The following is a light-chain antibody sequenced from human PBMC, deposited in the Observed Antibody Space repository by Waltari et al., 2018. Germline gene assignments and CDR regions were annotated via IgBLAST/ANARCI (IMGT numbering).Light chain of an antibody. CDR3: YSAADNMGV. V-gene: IGLV3-27*01. CDR2: KDS. J-gene: IGLJ2*01. CDR1: VLAKKY. Sequence: SYELTQPSSVSVSPGQTARITCSGDVLAKKYARWFQQKPGQAPVLVICKDSERPSGIPERFSGSSSGTTVTLTISGAQVEDEADYYCYSAADNMGVFGGGTKLTVL.